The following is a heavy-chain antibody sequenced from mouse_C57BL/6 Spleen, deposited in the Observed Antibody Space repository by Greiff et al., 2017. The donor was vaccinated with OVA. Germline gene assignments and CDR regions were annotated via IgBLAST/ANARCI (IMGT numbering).Heavy chain of an antibody. D-gene: IGHD2-3*01. CDR1: GYAFSSYW. J-gene: IGHJ4*01. Sequence: VQLQQSGAELVKPGASVKISCKASGYAFSSYWMNWVKQRPGKGLEWIGQIYPGDGDTNYNGKFKGKATLTADKSSSTAYMQLSSLTSEDSAVYCCARGGDGYHYAMDYWGQGTSVTVSS. CDR2: IYPGDGDT. CDR3: ARGGDGYHYAMDY. V-gene: IGHV1-80*01.